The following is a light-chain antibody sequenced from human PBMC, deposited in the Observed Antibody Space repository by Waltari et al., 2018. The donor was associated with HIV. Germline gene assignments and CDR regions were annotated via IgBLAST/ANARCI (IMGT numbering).Light chain of an antibody. J-gene: IGLJ3*02. CDR2: NAK. V-gene: IGLV2-14*01. CDR3: SSYVTGGSRL. CDR1: DIDIGIYDY. Sequence: QSALTQPASVSGSPGQSVTISCIGSDIDIGIYDYISWYHHPPNRSPRLVVFNAKSRPAGSPCRSAGSKSGNTASLTISGLQADDEGVYYCSSYVTGGSRLFGGGTQVTVL.